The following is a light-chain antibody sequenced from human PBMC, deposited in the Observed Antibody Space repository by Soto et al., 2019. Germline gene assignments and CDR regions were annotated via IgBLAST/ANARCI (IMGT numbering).Light chain of an antibody. J-gene: IGKJ2*01. CDR1: QSLVDTYGYSY. CDR2: KIS. V-gene: IGKV2-30*01. CDR3: MQGTHWPYT. Sequence: VVMTQSPLSLPVTLGEPASVSCRSSQSLVDTYGYSYLSWFQQRPGQSPRRLIYKISNRDSGVPYRFSGSGSDTDFTLNISRVEPEDVAVYYCMQGTHWPYTFGQGTQLEIK.